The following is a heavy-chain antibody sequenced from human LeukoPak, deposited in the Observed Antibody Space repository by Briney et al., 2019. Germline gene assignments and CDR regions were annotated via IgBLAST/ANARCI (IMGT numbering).Heavy chain of an antibody. D-gene: IGHD3-9*01. J-gene: IGHJ4*02. CDR2: ITSGNTL. CDR1: GFTFSDSY. V-gene: IGHV3-11*01. Sequence: GGSLRLSCATSGFTFSDSYMSWIRRAPGKGPEWVAYITSGNTLFYADSVKGRFTVSRDNAKNSLYLQMNSLRAEDTAVYFCARLRYFDWGQGTLVTVSS. CDR3: ARLRYFD.